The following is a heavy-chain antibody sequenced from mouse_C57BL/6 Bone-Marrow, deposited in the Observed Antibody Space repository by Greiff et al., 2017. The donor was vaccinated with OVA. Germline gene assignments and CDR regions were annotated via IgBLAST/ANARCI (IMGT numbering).Heavy chain of an antibody. D-gene: IGHD1-1*01. CDR1: GYTFTSYW. Sequence: VQLQQPGAELVMPGASVKLSCKASGYTFTSYWMHWVKQRPGQGLEWIGEIDPSDSYANYNQKFKGKSTLTVDKSSSTAYMQLSSLTSEDSAVYYCARDYYGSRHFDYWGQGTTLTVSS. J-gene: IGHJ2*01. CDR3: ARDYYGSRHFDY. CDR2: IDPSDSYA. V-gene: IGHV1-69*01.